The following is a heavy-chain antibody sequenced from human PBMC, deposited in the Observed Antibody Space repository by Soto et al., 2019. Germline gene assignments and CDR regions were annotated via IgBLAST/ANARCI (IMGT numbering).Heavy chain of an antibody. V-gene: IGHV3-7*01. CDR2: IKQDGSEK. CDR3: ARGKDGRRAGTYYFDMDV. Sequence: EEQLVESGGGLVQPGGSLRLSCAASGFSIRDYWMTWVRQAPGKGLDWVANIKQDGSEKFYVDSLKGRFTISRDNAKNSVYLLMNRLRADDTAVYYCARGKDGRRAGTYYFDMDVWGKGNTVTLSS. CDR1: GFSIRDYW. J-gene: IGHJ6*03. D-gene: IGHD1-1*01.